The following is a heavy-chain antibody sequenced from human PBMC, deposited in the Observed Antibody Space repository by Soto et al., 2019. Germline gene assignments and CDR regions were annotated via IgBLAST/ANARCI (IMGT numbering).Heavy chain of an antibody. D-gene: IGHD5-18*01. J-gene: IGHJ6*02. CDR1: GYTFTSYD. CDR2: MNPNSGNT. CDR3: ARYSPYSDGMDV. Sequence: ASVKVSCKASGYTFTSYDINWVRQATGQGLEWMGWMNPNSGNTGYAQKFQGRVTMTRNTSISTAYMELSSLRSEDTAVYYCARYSPYSDGMDVWGQGTTVTVSS. V-gene: IGHV1-8*01.